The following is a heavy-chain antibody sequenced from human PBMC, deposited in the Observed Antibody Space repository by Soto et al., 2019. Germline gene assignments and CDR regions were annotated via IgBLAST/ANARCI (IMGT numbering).Heavy chain of an antibody. CDR1: GFTVSSNY. D-gene: IGHD6-13*01. CDR3: ARAWGSWPDYYYGMDV. Sequence: LRLSCAASGFTVSSNYMSWVRQAPGKGLEWVSVIYSGGSTYYADSVKGRFTISRDNSKNTLYLQMNSLRAEDTAVYYCARAWGSWPDYYYGMDVWGQGTTVTVSS. J-gene: IGHJ6*02. CDR2: IYSGGST. V-gene: IGHV3-53*01.